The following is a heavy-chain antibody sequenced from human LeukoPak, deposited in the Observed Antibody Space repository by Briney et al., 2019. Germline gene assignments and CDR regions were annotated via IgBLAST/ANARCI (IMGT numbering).Heavy chain of an antibody. CDR1: GFTFSSYA. CDR2: ISSNGGST. V-gene: IGHV3-64*01. J-gene: IGHJ4*02. D-gene: IGHD5-18*01. CDR3: ARARGYSYGSWGDY. Sequence: GVSLRLSCAASGFTFSSYAMHCVRRAPGKGLEYVSAISSNGGSTYYANSVKGRFTISRDNSKNTLYLQMGSLRAEDMAVYYCARARGYSYGSWGDYWGQGTLVTVSS.